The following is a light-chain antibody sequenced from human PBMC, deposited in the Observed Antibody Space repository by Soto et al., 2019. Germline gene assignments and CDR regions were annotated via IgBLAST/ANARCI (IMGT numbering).Light chain of an antibody. CDR2: GAS. Sequence: ETVMTQSPATLSASPGERATLSCRASQSVNSDLAWYQQKPGQAPRLLIYGASTRATGIPARFSGSGSGTEFTLTISSLQSEDFAVYYCHQYDNWPETFGQGTKVDIK. CDR1: QSVNSD. V-gene: IGKV3-15*01. CDR3: HQYDNWPET. J-gene: IGKJ1*01.